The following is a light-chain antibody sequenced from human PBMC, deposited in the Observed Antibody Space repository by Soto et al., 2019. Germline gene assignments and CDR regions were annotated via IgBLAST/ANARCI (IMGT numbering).Light chain of an antibody. CDR3: SSYTSGSTRYV. V-gene: IGLV2-14*01. CDR1: SSDVGGYNY. CDR2: DVS. J-gene: IGLJ1*01. Sequence: QSALTQPASVSGSPGQSITISFTGTSSDVGGYNYVSWYQQHPGKAPKLMIYDVSNRPSGVSDRFSGSKSGNTASLTISGLQAEDEADYYCSSYTSGSTRYVFGTGTKLTVL.